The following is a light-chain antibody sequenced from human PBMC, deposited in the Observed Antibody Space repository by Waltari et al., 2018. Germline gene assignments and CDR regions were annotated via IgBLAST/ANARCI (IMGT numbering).Light chain of an antibody. Sequence: QLVLTQSPSASASLGASAKLTCTLSSGHSRNIVAWHQQQPEKGPRFLMKVNSDGSHSKGDEIPDRFSGSSSGAERYLTISTVQSEDEAVYYCQTGGHGTWVFGGGTKLTVL. CDR2: VNSDGSH. J-gene: IGLJ3*02. CDR3: QTGGHGTWV. V-gene: IGLV4-69*02. CDR1: SGHSRNI.